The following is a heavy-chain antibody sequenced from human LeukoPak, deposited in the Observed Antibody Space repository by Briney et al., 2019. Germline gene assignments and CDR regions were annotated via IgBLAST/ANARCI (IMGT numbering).Heavy chain of an antibody. J-gene: IGHJ5*02. CDR3: ASSTVVTPYRWFGP. CDR2: IYYSGST. CDR1: GGSISSYY. Sequence: SETLSLTCTVSGGSISSYYWSWIRQPPGKGLGWIGYIYYSGSTNYNPSLKSRVTISVVTSKNQFSLKLSSVTAADTAVYYCASSTVVTPYRWFGPWGQGTLVTVSS. V-gene: IGHV4-59*08. D-gene: IGHD4-23*01.